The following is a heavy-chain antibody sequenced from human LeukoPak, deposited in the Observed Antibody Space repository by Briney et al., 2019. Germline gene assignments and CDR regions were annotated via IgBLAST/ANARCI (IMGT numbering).Heavy chain of an antibody. Sequence: SETLSLTCTVSGGSISSYYLSWIRQPAGKGLEWIGRIYTSGSTNYNPSIKSRVTMSVDTSKNQFSLKLSCVTAADPAVYYCARDMAHYYGSSGYYDWFDPWGQGTLVTVSS. CDR3: ARDMAHYYGSSGYYDWFDP. J-gene: IGHJ5*02. CDR2: IYTSGST. V-gene: IGHV4-4*07. CDR1: GGSISSYY. D-gene: IGHD3-22*01.